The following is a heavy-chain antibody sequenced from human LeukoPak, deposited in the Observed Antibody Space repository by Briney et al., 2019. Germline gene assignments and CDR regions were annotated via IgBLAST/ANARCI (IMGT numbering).Heavy chain of an antibody. J-gene: IGHJ4*02. CDR3: AIAGPPHRKQQLVFDFDY. Sequence: ASVKVSCKVSGYTLTELSIHWVRQAPGKGPEWMGGFDPEDGEIIYAQKFEDRVTMTEDTPTDTAYTELTSLRSEDTAVYYCAIAGPPHRKQQLVFDFDYWGQGTLVTVSS. CDR2: FDPEDGEI. CDR1: GYTLTELS. V-gene: IGHV1-24*01. D-gene: IGHD6-13*01.